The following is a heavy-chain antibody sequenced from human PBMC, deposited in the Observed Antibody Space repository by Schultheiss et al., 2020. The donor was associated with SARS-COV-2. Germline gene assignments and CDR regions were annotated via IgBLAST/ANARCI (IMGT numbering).Heavy chain of an antibody. CDR1: GFTFSNAW. J-gene: IGHJ4*02. D-gene: IGHD4-23*01. CDR3: AKWALRNYGGNPQGLSD. V-gene: IGHV3-15*01. CDR2: IKSKTDGGTT. Sequence: GGSLRLSCAASGFTFSNAWMSWVRQAPGKGLEWVGRIKSKTDGGTTDYAAPVKGRFTISRDDSKNTLYLQMNSLKTEDTAVYYCAKWALRNYGGNPQGLSDWGQGTLVTVSS.